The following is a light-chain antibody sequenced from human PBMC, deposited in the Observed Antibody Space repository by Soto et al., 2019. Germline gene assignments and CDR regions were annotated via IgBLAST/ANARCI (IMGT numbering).Light chain of an antibody. CDR3: HQTYTRPET. CDR1: ESIASY. CDR2: AAS. J-gene: IGKJ3*01. Sequence: DVQMTQSPSSLSASVGDRVTITCRASESIASYLQWYQQKPGQAPKLLIYAASDLQTGVPSRFSGSGSGTDFTLTISSLQPEDFAVYNCHQTYTRPETFGPGTKV. V-gene: IGKV1-39*01.